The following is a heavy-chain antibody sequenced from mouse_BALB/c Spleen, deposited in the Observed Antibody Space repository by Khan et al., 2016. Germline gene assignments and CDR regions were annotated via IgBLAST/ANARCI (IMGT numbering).Heavy chain of an antibody. CDR1: GFNIKDTY. J-gene: IGHJ3*01. CDR2: IEPANGNT. CDR3: VRAPYDYDVGLAY. V-gene: IGHV14-3*02. D-gene: IGHD2-4*01. Sequence: VQLKQSGAELVKPGASVKLSCTASGFNIKDTYMHWVKQRPEQGLEWIGRIEPANGNTKYDPKFQGKATITADTSSNTAYLQLSSLTSEDTAVYYCVRAPYDYDVGLAYWVRGALVTVSA.